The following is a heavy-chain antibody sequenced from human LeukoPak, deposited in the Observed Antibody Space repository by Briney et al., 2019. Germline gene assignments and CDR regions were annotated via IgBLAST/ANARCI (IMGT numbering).Heavy chain of an antibody. D-gene: IGHD2-2*01. V-gene: IGHV3-30*14. CDR3: ARSLPATREPQAIDY. Sequence: PGRSLRLSCTASGFTFSTYTMHWVRPAPGKGLEWVTVISHDGNTKHYADSVKGRFTISRDNSKNSLYLQMNSLRAEDTAFYSCARSLPATREPQAIDYWGQGTLVTVSS. CDR2: ISHDGNTK. CDR1: GFTFSTYT. J-gene: IGHJ4*02.